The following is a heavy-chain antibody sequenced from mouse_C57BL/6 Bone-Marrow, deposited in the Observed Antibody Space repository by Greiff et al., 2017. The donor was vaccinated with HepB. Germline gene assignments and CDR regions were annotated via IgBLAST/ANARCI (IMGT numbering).Heavy chain of an antibody. CDR2: IDPENGDT. V-gene: IGHV14-4*01. Sequence: EVQLQQSGAELVRPGASVKLSCTASGFNIKDDYMHWVKQRPEQGLEWIGWIDPENGDTEYASKFQGKATITADTSSNTAYLQLSSLTSEDTAVDYCTSIIYYYGPGDYWGQGTTLTVSS. J-gene: IGHJ2*01. CDR3: TSIIYYYGPGDY. D-gene: IGHD1-1*01. CDR1: GFNIKDDY.